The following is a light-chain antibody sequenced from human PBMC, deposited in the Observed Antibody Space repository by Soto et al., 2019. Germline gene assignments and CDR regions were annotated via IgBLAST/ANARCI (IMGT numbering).Light chain of an antibody. CDR2: DAS. CDR1: QSVSGNC. J-gene: IGKJ1*01. Sequence: EVVMTQSPGTLSLSPGEAATLSCRASQSVSGNCLAWYQQKPGQSPRLVIYDASSRATGIPDRFSGSGSGTDFTLTISRLEPEDFAVYFCYQYDSSSWTFGQGTKVDIK. CDR3: YQYDSSSWT. V-gene: IGKV3-20*01.